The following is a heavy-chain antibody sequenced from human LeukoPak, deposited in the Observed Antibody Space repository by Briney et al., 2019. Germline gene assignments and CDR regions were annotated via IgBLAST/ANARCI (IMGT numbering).Heavy chain of an antibody. CDR3: AYYYDSSGFYPEMS. D-gene: IGHD3-22*01. J-gene: IGHJ4*02. V-gene: IGHV4-61*09. CDR1: GGSISTDNYY. Sequence: SQTLSLTCTVSGGSISTDNYYWSWIRQPAGKGLEWIGHIYTSGSTIYNPSLKSRVTISIDTSENQFSLKLGSVTAADTAVYYCAYYYDSSGFYPEMSWGQGILVTVSS. CDR2: IYTSGST.